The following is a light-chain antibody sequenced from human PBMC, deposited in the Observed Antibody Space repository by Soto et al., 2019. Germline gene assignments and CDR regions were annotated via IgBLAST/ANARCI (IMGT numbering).Light chain of an antibody. CDR1: SGHSSYI. CDR3: ETWDSKTHV. Sequence: QPVLTQSSSASASLGSSVNLTCTLYSGHSSYIIAWHQQQPGKAPRYLMKIEGSGSYSKGSGVPDRFSGSSSGADRYLTISNLQSEDETDYYCETWDSKTHVFGTGTKLTVL. J-gene: IGLJ1*01. V-gene: IGLV4-60*03. CDR2: IEGSGSY.